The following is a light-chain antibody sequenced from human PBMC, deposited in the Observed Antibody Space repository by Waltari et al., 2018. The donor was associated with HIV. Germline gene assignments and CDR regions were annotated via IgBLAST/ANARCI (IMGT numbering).Light chain of an antibody. J-gene: IGKJ1*01. CDR1: KSLLYRSNNNIF. Sequence: IVMTQSPDSLAVPLGETATLNCKSSKSLLYRSNNNIFLAWYQQRPGQSAKPDIYGGSTRDSAVPVRFSGLLSGKHFNFNSSCLEADGGQIDSCEADYRTAPGTFGQASKVHI. CDR2: GGS. CDR3: EADYRTAPGT. V-gene: IGKV4-1*01.